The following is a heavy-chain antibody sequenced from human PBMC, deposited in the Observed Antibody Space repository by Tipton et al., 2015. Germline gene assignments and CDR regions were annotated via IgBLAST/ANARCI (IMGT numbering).Heavy chain of an antibody. CDR2: IYYSGST. CDR3: ARDLEPGMAV. V-gene: IGHV4-59*12. CDR1: GGSIDSYY. Sequence: TLSLTCSVSGGSIDSYYWSWIRQPPGKGLDWIGYIYYSGSTNYNPSLKSRVSISVDTSKSQFFLKLNSVTAADTAVYYCARDLEPGMAVWRPGPTVTFPS. J-gene: IGHJ6*02. D-gene: IGHD5-24*01.